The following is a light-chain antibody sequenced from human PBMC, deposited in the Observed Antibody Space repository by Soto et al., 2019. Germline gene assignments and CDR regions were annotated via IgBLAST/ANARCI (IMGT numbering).Light chain of an antibody. J-gene: IGLJ2*01. V-gene: IGLV2-23*01. Sequence: QSVLTQPASVSGSPGQSITISCTGPSSDVGTYNLVSWHQHHPGKAPKLIIYEGSKRPSGVSNRFSGSKSGNTASLTISGLQSEDEADYYCCSFAVGSTLLFGGGTKLTVL. CDR2: EGS. CDR1: SSDVGTYNL. CDR3: CSFAVGSTLL.